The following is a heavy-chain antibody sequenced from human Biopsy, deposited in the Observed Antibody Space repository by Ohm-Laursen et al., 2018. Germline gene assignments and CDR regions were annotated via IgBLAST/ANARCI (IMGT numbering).Heavy chain of an antibody. CDR3: AADADGYYTEFDY. V-gene: IGHV1-69*04. D-gene: IGHD3-3*01. CDR1: GGSSTNYA. J-gene: IGHJ4*02. CDR2: IVPILGHL. Sequence: SVKASCKPSGGSSTNYAFSWVRQAPGQGLEWVGRIVPILGHLNYAQRFQGRVSITADKSTSYVYMELSRLTSGEPAVYYCAADADGYYTEFDYWGPGTLVTVSS.